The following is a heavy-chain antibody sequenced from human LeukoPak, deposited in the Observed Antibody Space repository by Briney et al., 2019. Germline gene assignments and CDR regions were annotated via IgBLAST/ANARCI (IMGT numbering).Heavy chain of an antibody. CDR2: INPNSGGT. D-gene: IGHD4-11*01. J-gene: IGHJ4*02. Sequence: ASVKVSCKASGYTFTGYYMHWVRQAPGQGLEWMGWINPNSGGTNYAQKFQGRVTMTRDTSISTAYMELSRLRSDDTAVYYCARRRAVATSDLGYWGQGTLVTVSS. CDR1: GYTFTGYY. CDR3: ARRRAVATSDLGY. V-gene: IGHV1-2*02.